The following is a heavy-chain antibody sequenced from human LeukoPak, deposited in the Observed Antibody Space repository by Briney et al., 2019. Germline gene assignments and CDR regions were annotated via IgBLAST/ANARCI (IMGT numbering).Heavy chain of an antibody. CDR1: GFTVSSNS. Sequence: GGSLRLSCAASGFTVSSNSMSWVRQAPGKGLEWVSVIYSGGGTYYADSAKGRFTIYRDNSKNTLYLQMNSLRAEDTAVYYCARDRMVRGIYYHYYGMDVWGQGTTVTVSS. CDR2: IYSGGGT. J-gene: IGHJ6*02. D-gene: IGHD3-10*01. V-gene: IGHV3-66*01. CDR3: ARDRMVRGIYYHYYGMDV.